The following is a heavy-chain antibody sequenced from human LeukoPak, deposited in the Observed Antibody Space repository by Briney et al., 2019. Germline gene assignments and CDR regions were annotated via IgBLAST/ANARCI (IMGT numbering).Heavy chain of an antibody. V-gene: IGHV6-1*01. CDR2: TYYRSKWYS. CDR1: GDSVSSNSAA. Sequence: SQTLSLTCAISGDSVSSNSAAWNWVRQSPSRGLEWLGRTYYRSKWYSDYAVSVRGRMAVNPDTSKNQFSLQLNSVTPEDSAVYYCARAHPGFDFWGQGTLVTVSS. J-gene: IGHJ4*02. CDR3: ARAHPGFDF.